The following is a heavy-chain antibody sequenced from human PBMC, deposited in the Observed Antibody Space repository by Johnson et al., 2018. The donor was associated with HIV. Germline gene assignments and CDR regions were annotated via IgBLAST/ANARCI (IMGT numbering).Heavy chain of an antibody. D-gene: IGHD6-13*01. CDR2: IKSKSDGGTS. J-gene: IGHJ3*02. CDR1: GFTVSSNY. V-gene: IGHV3-15*01. Sequence: VQLVESGGGLIQPGGSLRLSCAASGFTVSSNYMSWVRQAPGKGLEWVGRIKSKSDGGTSDYASHVKARFTISRDDSKNTLYLQMNSLKTDDTAVYYCTTDPIAAAGPDSFDIWGQGTVVTVSS. CDR3: TTDPIAAAGPDSFDI.